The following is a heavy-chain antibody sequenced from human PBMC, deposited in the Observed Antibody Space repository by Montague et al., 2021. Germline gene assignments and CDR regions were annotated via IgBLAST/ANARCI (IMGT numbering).Heavy chain of an antibody. CDR3: ARALAARWWFDP. J-gene: IGHJ5*02. V-gene: IGHV4-59*01. Sequence: SETLSLTCTISGGSIRSYDWNWIRQPPPKGLEWIGYIYYNGSTNYNPSLKSRVNISLDTSNYQFSLNLRSVTAADTAVYYCARALAARWWFDPWGQGTLVTVSS. D-gene: IGHD6-6*01. CDR1: GGSIRSYD. CDR2: IYYNGST.